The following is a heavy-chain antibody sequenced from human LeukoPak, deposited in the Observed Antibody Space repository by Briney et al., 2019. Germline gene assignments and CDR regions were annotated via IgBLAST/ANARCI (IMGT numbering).Heavy chain of an antibody. CDR1: GFTFTSSA. J-gene: IGHJ4*02. CDR2: IVVGSGNT. D-gene: IGHD3-22*01. CDR3: AAGWGLDGSSGYDY. Sequence: GASVKVSCKASGFTFTSSAMQWVRQARGQRLEWIGWIVVGSGNTNYAQKFQESVTITRDMSTSTAYMELSSLRSEDTAVYYCAAGWGLDGSSGYDYWGQGTLVTVSS. V-gene: IGHV1-58*02.